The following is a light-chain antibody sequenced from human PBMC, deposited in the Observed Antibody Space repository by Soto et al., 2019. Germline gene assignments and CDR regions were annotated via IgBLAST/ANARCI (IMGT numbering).Light chain of an antibody. V-gene: IGLV2-14*01. Sequence: SVLAXPASVSGSPGQSITISCTGTSSDVGRYDYVSWYQLHPGKAPKLMVFEVSNRPSGVSYRFSGSKSGNTASLTISGLQADDEADYFCSSYSISTAYLFGTGTKVTVL. CDR3: SSYSISTAYL. CDR2: EVS. J-gene: IGLJ1*01. CDR1: SSDVGRYDY.